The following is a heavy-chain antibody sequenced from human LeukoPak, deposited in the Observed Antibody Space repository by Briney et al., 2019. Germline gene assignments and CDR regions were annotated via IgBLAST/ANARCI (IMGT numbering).Heavy chain of an antibody. Sequence: GGSLRLPCAASGFTFSSYAMSWVRQAPGKGLEWVSGISGSGGSTYYADSVKGRFTISRDNSKNTLYLQMNTLRAEDTAIYYCAKDRGGYSDYDLTYWGQGTLVTVSS. J-gene: IGHJ4*02. CDR1: GFTFSSYA. CDR2: ISGSGGST. CDR3: AKDRGGYSDYDLTY. D-gene: IGHD5-12*01. V-gene: IGHV3-23*01.